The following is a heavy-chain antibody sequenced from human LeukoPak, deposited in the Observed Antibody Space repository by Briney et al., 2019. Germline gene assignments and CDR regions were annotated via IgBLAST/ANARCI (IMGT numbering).Heavy chain of an antibody. D-gene: IGHD5-12*01. Sequence: PGGSLRLSCAASGFTFSTYAMNWVRQAPGKGLEWVSAVSGSGGSTCYAASVKGRFTISRDNSKNTLYLQMNSLRAEDTAVYYCAKGSYSGFSARADYWGQGTLVTVSS. CDR3: AKGSYSGFSARADY. CDR1: GFTFSTYA. V-gene: IGHV3-23*01. J-gene: IGHJ4*02. CDR2: VSGSGGST.